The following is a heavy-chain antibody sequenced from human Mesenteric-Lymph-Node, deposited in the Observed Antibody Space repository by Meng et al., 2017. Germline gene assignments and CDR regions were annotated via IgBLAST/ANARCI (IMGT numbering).Heavy chain of an antibody. CDR1: GGSFSGYY. D-gene: IGHD2/OR15-2a*01. V-gene: IGHV4-34*01. CDR2: INHSGST. Sequence: QVQRQHLGAGPVKPSEALSLTCAVYGGSFSGYYWSWIRQPPGKGLEWIGEINHSGSTNYNPSLKSRVTISVDTSKNQFSLKLSPVTAADTAVYYCARGFLSFVRVFDYWGQGTLVTVSS. J-gene: IGHJ4*02. CDR3: ARGFLSFVRVFDY.